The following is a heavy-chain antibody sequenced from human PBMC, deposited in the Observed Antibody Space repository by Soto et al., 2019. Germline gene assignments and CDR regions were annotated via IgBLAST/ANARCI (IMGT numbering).Heavy chain of an antibody. J-gene: IGHJ4*02. CDR3: AIFHDDYYDSSGYYYLASY. D-gene: IGHD3-22*01. Sequence: QVQLVQSGAEVKKPGSSVKVSCKASGGTFSSYAISWVRQAPGQGLEWMGGIIPIFGTANYAQKFQARVTITADESTSTAYMELSSLRSEDTAVYYCAIFHDDYYDSSGYYYLASYWGQGTLVTVSS. CDR1: GGTFSSYA. V-gene: IGHV1-69*01. CDR2: IIPIFGTA.